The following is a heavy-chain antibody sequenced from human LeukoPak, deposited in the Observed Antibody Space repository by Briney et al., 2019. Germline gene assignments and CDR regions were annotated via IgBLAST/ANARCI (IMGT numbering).Heavy chain of an antibody. J-gene: IGHJ6*03. V-gene: IGHV3-30*02. Sequence: GGSLRLSCAASGFTVSSNYMSWVRQAPGKGLEWVTFIRYDGSNNKYYADSVKGRFTISRDNSKNTLYLQMNSLRAEDTAVYYCAKIDDYYYMDVWGKGTTVTISS. CDR1: GFTVSSNY. CDR3: AKIDDYYYMDV. D-gene: IGHD5-24*01. CDR2: IRYDGSNNK.